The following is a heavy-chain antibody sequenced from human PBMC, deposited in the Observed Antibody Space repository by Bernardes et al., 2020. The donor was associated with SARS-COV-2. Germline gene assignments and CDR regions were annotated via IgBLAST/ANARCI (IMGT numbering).Heavy chain of an antibody. CDR2: IYPSVNTKFYISEST. CDR1: GGSISSGNYY. D-gene: IGHD3-3*01. V-gene: IGHV4-61*02. Sequence: SETLSLTCTVSGGSISSGNYYWSWIRQPAEKGLEWIGRIYPSVNTKFYISESTNYNPSLRSRVTISVDTSKNQFSLKLSSVTAADTAVYYCARERHSDFWSGYLESDSWGQGTLVTVSS. CDR3: ARERHSDFWSGYLESDS. J-gene: IGHJ4*02.